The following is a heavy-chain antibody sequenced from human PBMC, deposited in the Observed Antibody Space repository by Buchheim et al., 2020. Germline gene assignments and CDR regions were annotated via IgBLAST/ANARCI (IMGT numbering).Heavy chain of an antibody. Sequence: EVQVVESGGGLVQPGGSLRLSCAASGFTFGRYWMHWVRQAPGGALVWVSRINEDGSHTTYTDSGKGRITISRDNAKNTLYMQINSLTAEDTAVYYCSKDMSGAEDSWGQGTL. CDR3: SKDMSGAEDS. CDR2: INEDGSHT. CDR1: GFTFGRYW. J-gene: IGHJ4*02. V-gene: IGHV3-74*03. D-gene: IGHD2-15*01.